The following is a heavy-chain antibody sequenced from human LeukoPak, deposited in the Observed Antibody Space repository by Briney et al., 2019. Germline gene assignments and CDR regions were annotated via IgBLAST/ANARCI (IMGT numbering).Heavy chain of an antibody. Sequence: GGSLRLSCAASGFTFSSYWMSWVRQAPGKGLEWVANIRQDGSEKYYVDSVKGRFTISRDNAKNSLYLQMNSLRAEDTAVYYCARVGITGTTGWWFDPWGQGTLVTVSS. V-gene: IGHV3-7*01. CDR2: IRQDGSEK. CDR3: ARVGITGTTGWWFDP. D-gene: IGHD1-7*01. CDR1: GFTFSSYW. J-gene: IGHJ5*02.